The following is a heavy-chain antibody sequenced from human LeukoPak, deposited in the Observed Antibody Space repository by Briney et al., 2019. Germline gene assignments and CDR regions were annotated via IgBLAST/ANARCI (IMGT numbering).Heavy chain of an antibody. J-gene: IGHJ4*02. CDR1: GFTFSSYG. CDR2: ILYDGSNK. Sequence: GGSLRLSRAASGFTFSSYGIHWVRQAPGKGLEWVAFILYDGSNKFYADSVKGRFTISRDNSKNTLYLQMNSLRSEDTAVYYCARPYCSGGSCYSGHFEYWGQGTLVTVSS. V-gene: IGHV3-30*02. D-gene: IGHD2-15*01. CDR3: ARPYCSGGSCYSGHFEY.